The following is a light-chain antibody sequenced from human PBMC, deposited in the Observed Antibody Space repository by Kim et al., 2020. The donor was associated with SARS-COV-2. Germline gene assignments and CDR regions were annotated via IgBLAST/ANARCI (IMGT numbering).Light chain of an antibody. V-gene: IGLV6-57*03. CDR2: EDD. CDR3: QSYNRDNVL. CDR1: SGSIDDKY. J-gene: IGLJ2*01. Sequence: GKTVTISCTRSSGSIDDKYVQWYQQRPGCVPTTVIYEDDQRPSGVSDRFSGSIDNSSNSASLTISGLRTEDEADYYCQSYNRDNVLFGGGTQLTVL.